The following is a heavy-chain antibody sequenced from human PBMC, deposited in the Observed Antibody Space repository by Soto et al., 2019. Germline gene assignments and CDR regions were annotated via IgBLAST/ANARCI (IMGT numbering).Heavy chain of an antibody. CDR3: AREHNWNDESGLGVDY. CDR1: GFTFSSYE. D-gene: IGHD1-20*01. CDR2: ISSSGSTI. V-gene: IGHV3-48*03. Sequence: GGSLSLSCAASGFTFSSYEMNWVRQAPGKGLEWVSYISSSGSTIYYADSVKGRFTISRDNAKNSLYLQMNSLRAEDTAVYYCAREHNWNDESGLGVDYWGQGTLVTVSS. J-gene: IGHJ4*02.